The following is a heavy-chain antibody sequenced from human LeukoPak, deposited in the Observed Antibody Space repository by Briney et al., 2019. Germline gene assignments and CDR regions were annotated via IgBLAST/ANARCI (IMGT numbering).Heavy chain of an antibody. Sequence: PSETLSLTCTVSGGSISSGGYYWSWIRQHPGKGLEWIGYIYYSGSTYYNPSLKSRVTISVDTSKNQFSLKLSSVTAADTAVYSCAAHRGHTYGPLDYWGLGTLVTVSS. CDR1: GGSISSGGYY. V-gene: IGHV4-31*03. CDR2: IYYSGST. CDR3: AAHRGHTYGPLDY. D-gene: IGHD5-18*01. J-gene: IGHJ4*02.